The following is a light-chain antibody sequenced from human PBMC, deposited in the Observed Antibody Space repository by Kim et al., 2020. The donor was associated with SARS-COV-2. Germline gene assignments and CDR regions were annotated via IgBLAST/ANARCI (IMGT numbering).Light chain of an antibody. V-gene: IGLV8-61*01. J-gene: IGLJ3*02. Sequence: GGTVTLTCGLSTGSVSTSYFPSWYQQNPGQAPRTLIYNTNTRSSGVPDRFSGSILGNKAALTITGAQADDESDYYCVLYMGSGTWVFGGGTKLTVL. CDR2: NTN. CDR1: TGSVSTSYF. CDR3: VLYMGSGTWV.